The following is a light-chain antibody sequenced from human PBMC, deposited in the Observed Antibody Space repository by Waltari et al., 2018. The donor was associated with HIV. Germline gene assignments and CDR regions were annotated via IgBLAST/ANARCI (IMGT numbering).Light chain of an antibody. CDR3: QQYNNWPFT. Sequence: VLTQSSATLSVSPGDRATLSCKTSQRISTNLAWYQQKPGQVPRLLIYGASTRATGIPDRFSGSTSGTDFTLTISSLQSEDSAVYYCQQYNNWPFTFGPGTRLEIK. CDR1: QRISTN. CDR2: GAS. J-gene: IGKJ3*01. V-gene: IGKV3-15*01.